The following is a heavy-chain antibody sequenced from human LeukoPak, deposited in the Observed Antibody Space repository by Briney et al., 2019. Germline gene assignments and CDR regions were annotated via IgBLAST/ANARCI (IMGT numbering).Heavy chain of an antibody. CDR1: GFTVSSNY. J-gene: IGHJ4*02. V-gene: IGHV3-66*02. D-gene: IGHD1-26*01. CDR2: IYSGGST. CDR3: ARDRREALDY. Sequence: GFLRLSCAASGFTVSSNYMSWVRQAPGKGLEWVSVIYSGGSTYYADSVKGRFTISRDNSKNTLYLQMNSLRAEDTAVYYCARDRREALDYWGQGTLVTVSS.